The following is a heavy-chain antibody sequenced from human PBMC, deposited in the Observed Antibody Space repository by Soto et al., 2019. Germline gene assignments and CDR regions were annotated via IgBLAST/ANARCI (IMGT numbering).Heavy chain of an antibody. D-gene: IGHD1-1*01. J-gene: IGHJ6*02. CDR2: ISGNNGNT. CDR1: GHTLSRYG. V-gene: IGHV1-18*01. CDR3: ARTNWNMDYGFGMDM. Sequence: QVQLVQSAAEVKKPGASVKVSCTASGHTLSRYGITWIRQAPGQGLEWLGWISGNNGNTNYAPKFLDRVTMTDDPSKGPGFLEVRSLISDGTATYYWARTNWNMDYGFGMDMWGQGTAAIVS.